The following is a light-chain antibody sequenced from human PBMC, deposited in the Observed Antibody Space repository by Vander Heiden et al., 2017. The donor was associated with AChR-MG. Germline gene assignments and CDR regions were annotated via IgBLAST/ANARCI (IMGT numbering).Light chain of an antibody. Sequence: IVLTQSPGTLSFSPGQGATLYCRASQTISNNYLAWYQQKPGEAPRLLVYGASSRATGIPDRFSGSGSGTDFTLTINRLEPEDFAMYYCHHYDTSQAFGQGTKVEIK. CDR3: HHYDTSQA. V-gene: IGKV3-20*01. CDR1: QTISNNY. J-gene: IGKJ1*01. CDR2: GAS.